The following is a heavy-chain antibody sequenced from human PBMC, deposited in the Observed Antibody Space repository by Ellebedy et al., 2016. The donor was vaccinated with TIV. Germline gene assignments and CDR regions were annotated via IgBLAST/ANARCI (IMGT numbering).Heavy chain of an antibody. Sequence: GESLKISXAASGFTFSSYAMHCVRQAPGKGLEWVAVISYDGSNKYYADSVKGRFTISRDNSKNTLYLQMNSLRAEDTAGYYCARDWPHIVVVVAATHSGFDPWGQGTLVTVSP. CDR1: GFTFSSYA. D-gene: IGHD2-15*01. J-gene: IGHJ5*02. CDR2: ISYDGSNK. V-gene: IGHV3-30-3*01. CDR3: ARDWPHIVVVVAATHSGFDP.